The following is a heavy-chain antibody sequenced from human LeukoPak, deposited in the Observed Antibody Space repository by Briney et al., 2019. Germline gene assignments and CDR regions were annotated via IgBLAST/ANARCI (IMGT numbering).Heavy chain of an antibody. Sequence: GESLKISCKGSGYSYTNYWISWVRQMPGKGLEWMGRIDPSDSYVNHSPSFQGHVSISADKSVSTAYLQWSSLKASDSAMNYCARQPRGTVVFDYWGQGTLVTVSS. J-gene: IGHJ4*02. CDR1: GYSYTNYW. V-gene: IGHV5-10-1*01. D-gene: IGHD4-23*01. CDR3: ARQPRGTVVFDY. CDR2: IDPSDSYV.